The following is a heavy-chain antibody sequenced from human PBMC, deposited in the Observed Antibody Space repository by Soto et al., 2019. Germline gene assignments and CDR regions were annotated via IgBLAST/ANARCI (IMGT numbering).Heavy chain of an antibody. CDR2: IYYSGST. Sequence: SSETLSLTCTVSGGSISSGGYYWSWIRQHPGKGLEWIGYIYYSGSTNYNPSLKSRVTISVDTSKNQFSLKLSSVTAADTAVYYCARGGIVVVPAAITTGRRNYYYYYYYMDVWGKGTTVTVSS. CDR3: ARGGIVVVPAAITTGRRNYYYYYYYMDV. V-gene: IGHV4-31*03. J-gene: IGHJ6*03. CDR1: GGSISSGGYY. D-gene: IGHD2-2*01.